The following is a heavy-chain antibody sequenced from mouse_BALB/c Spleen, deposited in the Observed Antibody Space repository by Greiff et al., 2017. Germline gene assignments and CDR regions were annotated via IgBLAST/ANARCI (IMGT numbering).Heavy chain of an antibody. Sequence: QVQLQQSGAELMKPGASVKISCKATGYTFSSYWIEWVKQRPGHGLEWIGEILPGSGSTNYNEKFKGKATFTADTSSNTAYMQLSSLTSEDSAVYYCARPDSSGSWFAYWGQGTLVTVSA. CDR1: GYTFSSYW. CDR2: ILPGSGST. CDR3: ARPDSSGSWFAY. D-gene: IGHD3-2*01. V-gene: IGHV1-9*01. J-gene: IGHJ3*01.